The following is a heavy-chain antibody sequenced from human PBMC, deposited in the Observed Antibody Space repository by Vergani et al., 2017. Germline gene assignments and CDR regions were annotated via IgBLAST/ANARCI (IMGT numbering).Heavy chain of an antibody. CDR2: INPNSGGT. Sequence: QVQLVQSGAEVKKPGASVKVSCKASGYTFTGYYMHWVRQATGQGLEWMGWINPNSGGTNYAQKFQGWVTMNRDTSISSAYMELSRLRSDATAVYYCAGGAVLGYWSVGSCYFDLWGRGTLVTVSS. V-gene: IGHV1-2*04. J-gene: IGHJ2*01. CDR1: GYTFTGYY. D-gene: IGHD2-15*01. CDR3: AGGAVLGYWSVGSCYFDL.